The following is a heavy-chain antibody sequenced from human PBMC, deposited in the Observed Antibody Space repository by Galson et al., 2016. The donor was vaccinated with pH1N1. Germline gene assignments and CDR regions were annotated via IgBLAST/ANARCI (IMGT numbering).Heavy chain of an antibody. CDR1: GFSLTNSGVA. V-gene: IGHV2-5*02. J-gene: IGHJ1*01. Sequence: PALVTPPQTLTLTCTFSGFSLTNSGVAVGWIRQPPGKALEWLALFYWDGDQRSSPSLKSRLTITKDTSKNQVGLTMTNVDTVDTATYYCAHRRRGSGTPGVYYYWGQGTLVTVSS. D-gene: IGHD3-10*01. CDR2: FYWDGDQ. CDR3: AHRRRGSGTPGVYYY.